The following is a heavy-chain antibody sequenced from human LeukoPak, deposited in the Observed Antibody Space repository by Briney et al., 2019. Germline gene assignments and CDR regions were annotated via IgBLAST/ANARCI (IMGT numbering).Heavy chain of an antibody. CDR3: ARLWRDGSNWHPDDN. CDR2: TSDNDGA. CDR1: GASVNAYL. D-gene: IGHD4-11*01. Sequence: SETLSLTCAVSGASVNAYLWSWIRQPAGQGLEWIGRTSDNDGATYNPSLMSRVTMSVDTSKNQFSLRLTSMTAADTAIYYCARLWRDGSNWHPDDNWGQGILVTVSS. J-gene: IGHJ4*02. V-gene: IGHV4-4*07.